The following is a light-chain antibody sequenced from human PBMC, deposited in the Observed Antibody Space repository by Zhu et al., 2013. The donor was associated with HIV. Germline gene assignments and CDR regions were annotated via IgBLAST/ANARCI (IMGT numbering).Light chain of an antibody. CDR1: QSVGSS. J-gene: IGKJ4*01. Sequence: DIVMTQSPATLSVSPGEGATLSCRASQSVGSSLAWYQQKPGQPPRLLIFGASTRATGVPARFSGSGSGTEFTLTISSLQSEDSAVYYCQKYNNWPALIFGEGPRWRS. CDR2: GAS. CDR3: QKYNNWPALI. V-gene: IGKV3-15*01.